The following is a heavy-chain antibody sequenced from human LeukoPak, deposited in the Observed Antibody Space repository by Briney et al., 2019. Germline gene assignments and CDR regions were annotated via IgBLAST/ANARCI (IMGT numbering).Heavy chain of an antibody. V-gene: IGHV3-7*01. Sequence: GGSLRLSCAASGFTFSTYWMNWYRQAPGKGLEWVGNINQDASDINYVDSERGRFTISRDNAKNSLHLQMNSLRAEDTAVYYCATDRDNSDWQKRFDSWGQGTPVTVSS. CDR2: INQDASDI. J-gene: IGHJ4*02. D-gene: IGHD2-21*02. CDR3: ATDRDNSDWQKRFDS. CDR1: GFTFSTYW.